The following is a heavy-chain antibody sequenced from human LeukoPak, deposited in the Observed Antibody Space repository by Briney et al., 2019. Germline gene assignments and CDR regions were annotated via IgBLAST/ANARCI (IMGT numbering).Heavy chain of an antibody. Sequence: SGGSLRLSCAAYGFTFNNYGMHWVRQAPGKGLEWVAVISYDRSNKYYADSVKGRFTISRDNSKNTLYLQMNSLRAEDTAVYYCAKDQLVYDILTYSDYWGQGTLVTVST. CDR1: GFTFNNYG. J-gene: IGHJ4*02. V-gene: IGHV3-30*18. D-gene: IGHD3-9*01. CDR2: ISYDRSNK. CDR3: AKDQLVYDILTYSDY.